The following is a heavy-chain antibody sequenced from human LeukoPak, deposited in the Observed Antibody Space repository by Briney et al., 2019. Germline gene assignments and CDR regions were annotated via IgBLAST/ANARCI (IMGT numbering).Heavy chain of an antibody. CDR3: VRRGDASSGWGDHDF. Sequence: GGSLRLSCAASGFTFNRNAISWVRQAPGKGLEGDSTIGGSGDKTFYADSVKGRFTISRDNSKNMVHLQMNSLTGEDTALYYCVRRGDASSGWGDHDFWGQGALVTVSS. D-gene: IGHD6-19*01. CDR2: IGGSGDKT. J-gene: IGHJ4*02. CDR1: GFTFNRNA. V-gene: IGHV3-23*01.